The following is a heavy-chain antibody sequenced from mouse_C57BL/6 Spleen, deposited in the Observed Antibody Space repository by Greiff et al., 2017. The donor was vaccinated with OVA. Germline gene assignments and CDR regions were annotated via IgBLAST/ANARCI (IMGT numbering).Heavy chain of an antibody. J-gene: IGHJ4*01. CDR3: ALYGKGGMDY. CDR2: ISSGSSTI. V-gene: IGHV5-17*01. CDR1: GFTFSDYG. Sequence: DVMLVESGGGLVKPGGSLKLSCAASGFTFSDYGMHWVRQAPEKGLEWVAYISSGSSTIYYADTVKGRFTISRDNAKNTLFLQMTSLRSEDTAMYYCALYGKGGMDYWGQGTSVTVSS. D-gene: IGHD2-1*01.